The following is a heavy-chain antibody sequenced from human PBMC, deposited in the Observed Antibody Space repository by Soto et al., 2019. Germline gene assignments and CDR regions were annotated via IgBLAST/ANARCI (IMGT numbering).Heavy chain of an antibody. Sequence: QVQLVQSGAEVKKPGASVKVSCKASGYTFTSYDINWVRQATGQGLEWMGWMKANSGNTGYAQKFQGRVTMTRNTSISTASMELSSLRFEDTVVYYCAREKVGAVDYWGQGTLVTVSS. J-gene: IGHJ4*02. D-gene: IGHD1-26*01. CDR2: MKANSGNT. CDR1: GYTFTSYD. V-gene: IGHV1-8*01. CDR3: AREKVGAVDY.